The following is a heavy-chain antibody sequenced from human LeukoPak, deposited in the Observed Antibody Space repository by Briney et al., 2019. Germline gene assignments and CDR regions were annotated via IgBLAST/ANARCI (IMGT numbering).Heavy chain of an antibody. D-gene: IGHD3-10*01. Sequence: PSQTLSLTCTVSGGSISSGSYYWSWIRQPAGKGLEWIGRIYTSGSTNYNPSLKSRVTISVDTSKNQFSLKLSSVTAADTAVYYCASDPMVRGVQGAFDIWGQGTMVTVSS. CDR3: ASDPMVRGVQGAFDI. CDR1: GGSISSGSYY. CDR2: IYTSGST. V-gene: IGHV4-61*02. J-gene: IGHJ3*02.